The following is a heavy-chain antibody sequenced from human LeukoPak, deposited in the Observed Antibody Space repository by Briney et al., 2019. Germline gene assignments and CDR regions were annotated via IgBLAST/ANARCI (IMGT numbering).Heavy chain of an antibody. Sequence: SETLSLTCTISGGSLSSYYWSWIRQPPGKGLEWIGYIYYSGSTNYNSSLKSRVTISIDTSEDQFSLKLSSVTAADTAVYYCARATYQLHGGNLYYYYYMDVWGKGTTVTVSS. CDR2: IYYSGST. D-gene: IGHD2-2*01. J-gene: IGHJ6*03. CDR3: ARATYQLHGGNLYYYYYMDV. CDR1: GGSLSSYY. V-gene: IGHV4-59*01.